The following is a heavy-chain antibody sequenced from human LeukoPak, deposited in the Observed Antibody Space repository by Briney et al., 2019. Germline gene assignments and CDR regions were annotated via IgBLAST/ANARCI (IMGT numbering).Heavy chain of an antibody. V-gene: IGHV1-18*01. Sequence: ASVKVSCKTSGYAFTNYAITWVRQPPGQGLEWMGWIRTYNGDTNYAPKLQGRVTMTTDTSTRTVYLDMTSLTSDDTAVYYCARGRRDGYNYALDNWFDPWGQGILVTVSS. D-gene: IGHD5-24*01. CDR1: GYAFTNYA. CDR2: IRTYNGDT. CDR3: ARGRRDGYNYALDNWFDP. J-gene: IGHJ5*02.